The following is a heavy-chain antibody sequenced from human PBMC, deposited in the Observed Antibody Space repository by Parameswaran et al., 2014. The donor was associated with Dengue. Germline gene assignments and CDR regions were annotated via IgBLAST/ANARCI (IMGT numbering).Heavy chain of an antibody. J-gene: IGHJ4*02. CDR2: IYPGDSDT. V-gene: IGHV5-51*01. CDR3: ARRVQYYYDSSGYKTYYFDY. Sequence: VRQMPGKGLEWMGIIYPGDSDTRYSPSFQGQVTISADKSISTAYLQWGSLKASDTAMYYCARRVQYYYDSSGYKTYYFDYWGQGTLVTVSS. D-gene: IGHD3-22*01.